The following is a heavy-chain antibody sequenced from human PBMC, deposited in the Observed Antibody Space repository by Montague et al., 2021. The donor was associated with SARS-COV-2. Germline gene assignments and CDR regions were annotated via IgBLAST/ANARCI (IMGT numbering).Heavy chain of an antibody. Sequence: SETLSLTCSVSGGSISSDYWSWIRQSPGTGLELIWYIYPSGITDYNPYLNSQDTLSVDMSKNQYSLPLNSVTAADSAVYYCARSEYNWNDWFDPWGQGTLGTVSS. J-gene: IGHJ5*02. V-gene: IGHV4-59*13. D-gene: IGHD1-20*01. CDR2: IYPSGIT. CDR1: GGSISSDY. CDR3: ARSEYNWNDWFDP.